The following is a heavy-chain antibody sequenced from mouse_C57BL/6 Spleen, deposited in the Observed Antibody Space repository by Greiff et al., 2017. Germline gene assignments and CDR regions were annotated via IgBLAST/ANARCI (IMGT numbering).Heavy chain of an antibody. CDR3: ERLYHDLFAY. J-gene: IGHJ3*01. CDR2: ISSVGCYP. D-gene: IGHD2-4*01. Sequence: EVQLVESGGDLVKPGGSLKLSCAASGFTFSRYGMSWVRQTPDKRLEWVATISSVGCYPYYPDTVTGRFTISRDNAKNTLYLQMSSLKSEDTAMYYCERLYHDLFAYWGQGTLVTVSA. V-gene: IGHV5-6*01. CDR1: GFTFSRYG.